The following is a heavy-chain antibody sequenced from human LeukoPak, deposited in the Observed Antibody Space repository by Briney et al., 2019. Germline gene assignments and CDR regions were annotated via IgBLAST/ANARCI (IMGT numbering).Heavy chain of an antibody. CDR3: ARDASWGFGDDAFDF. CDR1: GYTFTGYY. CDR2: INPNSGGT. V-gene: IGHV1-2*02. J-gene: IGHJ3*01. D-gene: IGHD3-10*01. Sequence: GASVKVSCKASGYTFTGYYMHWVRQAPGQGLEWMGWINPNSGGTNYAQKFQGRVTMTRDTSIGTVYMELSRLRSDDTAVYYCARDASWGFGDDAFDFWGQGTMVTVSS.